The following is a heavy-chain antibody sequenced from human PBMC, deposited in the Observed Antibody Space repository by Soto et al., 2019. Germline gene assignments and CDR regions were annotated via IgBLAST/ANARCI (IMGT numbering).Heavy chain of an antibody. CDR2: IIPIFGTA. D-gene: IGHD5-18*01. J-gene: IGHJ6*02. CDR3: AREAAEGIQLWPTDYYYYGMDV. Sequence: GASVKVSCKASGGTFSSYAISWVRQAPGQGLEWMGGIIPIFGTANYAQKFQGRVTITADESTSTAYMELSSLRSEDTAVYYCAREAAEGIQLWPTDYYYYGMDVWGQGTTVTVSS. V-gene: IGHV1-69*13. CDR1: GGTFSSYA.